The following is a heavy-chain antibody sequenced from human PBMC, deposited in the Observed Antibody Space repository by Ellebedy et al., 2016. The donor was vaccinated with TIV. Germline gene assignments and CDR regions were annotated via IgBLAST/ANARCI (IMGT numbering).Heavy chain of an antibody. CDR1: GYIVSTNY. V-gene: IGHV3-53*01. J-gene: IGHJ4*02. D-gene: IGHD2/OR15-2a*01. CDR2: ITSHDIT. Sequence: GESLKISXAASGYIVSTNYMTWFRQAPGKGLEWVSAITSHDITYYADSVKGRFTISRDNSKNALYLHMNSLRAEDTAVYYCARDLPHNIALHYWGQGTLVTVSS. CDR3: ARDLPHNIALHY.